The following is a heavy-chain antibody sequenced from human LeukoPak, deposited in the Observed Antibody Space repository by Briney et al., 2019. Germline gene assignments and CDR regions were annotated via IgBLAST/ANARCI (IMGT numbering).Heavy chain of an antibody. D-gene: IGHD3-16*02. Sequence: PSETLSLTCAVYGGSFSGYYWSWIRQPPGKGREWIGEINHSGSTNYNPSLKSRVTISVDTSKNQFSLKLSSVTAADTAVYYCARGSYDYVWGSYRYGGACFDYWGEGTLVTVSS. CDR1: GGSFSGYY. V-gene: IGHV4-34*01. CDR3: ARGSYDYVWGSYRYGGACFDY. CDR2: INHSGST. J-gene: IGHJ4*02.